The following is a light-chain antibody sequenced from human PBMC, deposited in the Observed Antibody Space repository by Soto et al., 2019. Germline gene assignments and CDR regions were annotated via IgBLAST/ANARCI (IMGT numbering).Light chain of an antibody. Sequence: DIQMTQSPSTLSASVGDRVTITCRASQSISRWLAWYQQKPGKAPQALIYDASSLKSGVPSRFSGSGSGTEFTLTISSLQSEDFGIYYCQQYDYWWTFGQGTKVDIK. CDR1: QSISRW. J-gene: IGKJ1*01. CDR3: QQYDYWWT. V-gene: IGKV1-5*01. CDR2: DAS.